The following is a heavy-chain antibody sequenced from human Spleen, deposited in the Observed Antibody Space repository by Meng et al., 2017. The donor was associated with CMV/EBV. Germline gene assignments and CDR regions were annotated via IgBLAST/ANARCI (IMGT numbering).Heavy chain of an antibody. J-gene: IGHJ4*02. CDR2: INPYSGDT. D-gene: IGHD1-1*01. CDR3: ARGMSTTTTDY. CDR1: EYTFIDHH. Sequence: ASVKVSCKASEYTFIDHHMHWVRQAPGQGLEWMGWINPYSGDTKYAQKFQGRVTLSRDTSISTAYMDLSRLRSDDTAVYYCARGMSTTTTDYWGQGTLVTVSS. V-gene: IGHV1-2*02.